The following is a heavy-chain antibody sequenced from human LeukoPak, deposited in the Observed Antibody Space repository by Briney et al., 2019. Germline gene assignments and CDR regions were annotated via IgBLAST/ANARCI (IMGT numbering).Heavy chain of an antibody. V-gene: IGHV3-48*01. J-gene: IGHJ6*03. CDR2: ISSSSSTI. CDR1: GFTFSSYS. D-gene: IGHD2-2*01. CDR3: ARDIVVVPAASGPNYYYMDV. Sequence: GGSLRLSCAASGFTFSSYSMNWVRQAPGKGLEWVSYISSSSSTIYYADSVKGRFTISRDNSKNTLCLQMNSLRAEDTAVYYCARDIVVVPAASGPNYYYMDVWGKGTTVTVSS.